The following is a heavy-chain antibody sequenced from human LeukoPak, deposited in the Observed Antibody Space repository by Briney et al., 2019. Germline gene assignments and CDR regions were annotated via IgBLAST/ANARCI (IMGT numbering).Heavy chain of an antibody. CDR3: ESNATCSF. CDR1: GFTFSNYW. J-gene: IGHJ3*01. Sequence: PGGSLRLSCAASGFTFSNYWMTWVRQAPGKGLEWVANIKQDGSEKNYVDSVKGRFTISRDNAQNSLYLQMNSLRAEDTAVYYCESNATCSFWGQGTMVTVSS. D-gene: IGHD2-2*01. CDR2: IKQDGSEK. V-gene: IGHV3-7*01.